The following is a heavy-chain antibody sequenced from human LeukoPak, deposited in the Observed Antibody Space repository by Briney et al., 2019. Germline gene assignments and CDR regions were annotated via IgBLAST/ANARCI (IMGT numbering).Heavy chain of an antibody. CDR3: ARYGSGSYYPRSYYYGMDV. D-gene: IGHD3-10*01. CDR1: GGSISSYY. Sequence: PSETLSLTCTVSGGSISSYYWSWIRQPAGKGLEWIGRIYTSGSTNYNPSLESRVTMSVDTSKNQFSLKLSSVTAADTAVYYCARYGSGSYYPRSYYYGMDVWGQGTTVTVSS. V-gene: IGHV4-4*07. CDR2: IYTSGST. J-gene: IGHJ6*02.